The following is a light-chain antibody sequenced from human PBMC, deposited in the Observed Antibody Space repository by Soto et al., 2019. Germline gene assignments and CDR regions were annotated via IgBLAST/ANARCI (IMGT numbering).Light chain of an antibody. CDR1: QSLLHSNGYNY. CDR3: MQALQTPRT. J-gene: IGKJ1*01. V-gene: IGKV2-28*01. CDR2: LGS. Sequence: DIVMTQSPLSLPVTPGEPASISCRSSQSLLHSNGYNYLDWYLQKPGQSPQLLIYLGSNRASGVPDRFSGSGAGTDFTLKGSRVEAEDVGVYYCMQALQTPRTFGQGTKVEIK.